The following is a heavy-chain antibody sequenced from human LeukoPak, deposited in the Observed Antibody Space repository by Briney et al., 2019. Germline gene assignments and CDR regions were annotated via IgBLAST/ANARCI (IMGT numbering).Heavy chain of an antibody. CDR2: INAAGGST. V-gene: IGHV3-23*01. CDR1: EFTFSSSA. D-gene: IGHD5-18*01. Sequence: GGSLRLSCAASEFTFSSSAMSWVRQAPGKGLEWVSLINAAGGSTFYADFVKGRFTISRDNSKNTLYLQMNSLRAEDTAVYYCAKDLGTAMGPGFDYWGQGTLVTVSS. J-gene: IGHJ4*02. CDR3: AKDLGTAMGPGFDY.